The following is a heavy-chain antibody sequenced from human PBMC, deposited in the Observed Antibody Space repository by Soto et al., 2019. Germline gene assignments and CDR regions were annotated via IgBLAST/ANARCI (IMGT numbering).Heavy chain of an antibody. J-gene: IGHJ6*02. Sequence: PSETLSLTCTVSGGSISSYYWSWIRQPPGKGLEWIGYIYYSGSTNYNPSLKSRVTISVDTSKNQFSLKLSSVTAADTAVYYCARGTAAAVDYYYYYGMDVWGQGTTVTVSS. CDR3: ARGTAAAVDYYYYYGMDV. D-gene: IGHD6-13*01. V-gene: IGHV4-59*01. CDR2: IYYSGST. CDR1: GGSISSYY.